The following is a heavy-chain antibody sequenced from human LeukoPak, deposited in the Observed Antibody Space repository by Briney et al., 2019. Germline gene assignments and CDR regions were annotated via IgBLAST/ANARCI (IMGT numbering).Heavy chain of an antibody. V-gene: IGHV3-30*18. CDR1: GFTFSGYG. J-gene: IGHJ4*02. CDR2: ISYDGSNK. D-gene: IGHD6-13*01. Sequence: PGRSLRLSCAASGFTFSGYGMHWVRQAPGKGLEWVAVISYDGSNKYYADSVKGRFTISRDNSKNTLYLQMNSLRAEDTAVYYCAKGRIAAAAPSYWGQGTLVTVSS. CDR3: AKGRIAAAAPSY.